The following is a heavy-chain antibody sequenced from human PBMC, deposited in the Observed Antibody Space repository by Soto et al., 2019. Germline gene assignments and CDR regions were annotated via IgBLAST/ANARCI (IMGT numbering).Heavy chain of an antibody. CDR1: GFTFDDYA. CDR2: ISWNSGSI. Sequence: GGSLRLSCAASGFTFDDYAMHWVRQAPGKGLEWVSGISWNSGSIGYADSVKGRFTISRDNAKNSLYLQMNSLRAEDTALYYCAKEKEDTYYDFWSGGYYYYMDVWGKGTTVTAP. J-gene: IGHJ6*03. V-gene: IGHV3-9*01. D-gene: IGHD3-3*01. CDR3: AKEKEDTYYDFWSGGYYYYMDV.